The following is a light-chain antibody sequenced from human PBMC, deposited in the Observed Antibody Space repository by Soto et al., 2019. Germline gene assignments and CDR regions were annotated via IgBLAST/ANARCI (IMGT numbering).Light chain of an antibody. CDR1: SSDVGGYDF. CDR2: DVT. J-gene: IGLJ3*02. V-gene: IGLV2-11*01. Sequence: QSALAQPRSVSGSPGQSVTLSCTGTSSDVGGYDFVSWYQQYPGKPPKLIIFDVTERTSGVPDRFSGSKSGNSASLTISGLQAEDEADYYCSSYAGSYILGVFGGGTKLTVL. CDR3: SSYAGSYILGV.